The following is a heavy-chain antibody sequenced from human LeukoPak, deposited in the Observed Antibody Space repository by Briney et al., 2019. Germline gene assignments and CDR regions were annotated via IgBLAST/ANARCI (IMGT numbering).Heavy chain of an antibody. CDR2: INHSGST. D-gene: IGHD1-1*01. CDR3: AGDVMSTALDAFDV. Sequence: PSETLSLTCTVSGGSISSYYWSWIRQPPGKGLEWIGEINHSGSTNYNPSLKSRVTISVDTSKNQFSLKLSSVTAADTAVYYCAGDVMSTALDAFDVWGQGTMVTVSS. V-gene: IGHV4-34*01. J-gene: IGHJ3*01. CDR1: GGSISSYY.